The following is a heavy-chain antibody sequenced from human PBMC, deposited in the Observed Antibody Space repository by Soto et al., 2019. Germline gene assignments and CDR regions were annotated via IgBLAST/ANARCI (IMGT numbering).Heavy chain of an antibody. CDR3: ARGGISHWAYFYYMDV. CDR2: INHLGSI. V-gene: IGHV4-34*01. J-gene: IGHJ6*03. CDR1: GGSLSDYF. Sequence: SETLSLTCVVSGGSLSDYFWSWIRQPPGMALEWIGEINHLGSINYNPSLKSRVTMSVDTSKNQFSLTLSSVTAADTATYYCARGGISHWAYFYYMDVWDRGTTVTGSS. D-gene: IGHD2-21*01.